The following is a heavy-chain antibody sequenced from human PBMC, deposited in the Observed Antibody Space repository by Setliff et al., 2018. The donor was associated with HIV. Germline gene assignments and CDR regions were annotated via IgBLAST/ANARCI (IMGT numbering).Heavy chain of an antibody. D-gene: IGHD5-12*01. V-gene: IGHV4-30-2*05. CDR3: ASGRGAKGGYDYFGS. CDR1: GGSISSGGYS. Sequence: PSETLSLTCAVSGGSISSGGYSWSWIRQSPGKGLEWIGYIYHTGNTYYNPSLKNRVTISLDTSKSQFSLKLTSVTAADTALYYCASGRGAKGGYDYFGSWGQGTLVTVSS. J-gene: IGHJ4*02. CDR2: IYHTGNT.